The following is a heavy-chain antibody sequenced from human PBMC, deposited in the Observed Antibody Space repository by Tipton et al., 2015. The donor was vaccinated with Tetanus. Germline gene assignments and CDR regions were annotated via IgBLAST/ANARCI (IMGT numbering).Heavy chain of an antibody. Sequence: QSGAEVKKPGASVKVSCKASGYTYASYGINWVRQAAGRRHEWMGWMNPSSGKTTYAQNFQGRVTMTTNTSITTAYMELNSLTSDDTAVYYCASGSSIRHGLDVWGQGTTVTVSS. CDR2: MNPSSGKT. V-gene: IGHV1-8*01. CDR1: GYTYASYG. CDR3: ASGSSIRHGLDV. J-gene: IGHJ6*02. D-gene: IGHD2/OR15-2a*01.